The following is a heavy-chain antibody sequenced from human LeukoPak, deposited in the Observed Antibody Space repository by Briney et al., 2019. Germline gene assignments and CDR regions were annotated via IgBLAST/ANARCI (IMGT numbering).Heavy chain of an antibody. CDR3: ARSVDWNKVWFDP. CDR2: INHSGST. J-gene: IGHJ5*02. CDR1: GGSFSGYY. D-gene: IGHD1/OR15-1a*01. Sequence: PSETLSLTCAVYGGSFSGYYWSWIRQPPGKGLEWIGEINHSGSTNYNPSLKSRVTISVDTSKNQFSLKLSPVTAADTAVYYCARSVDWNKVWFDPWGQGTLVTVSS. V-gene: IGHV4-34*01.